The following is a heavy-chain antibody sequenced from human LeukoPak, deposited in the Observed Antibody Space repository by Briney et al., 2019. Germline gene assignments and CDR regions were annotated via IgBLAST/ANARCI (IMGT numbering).Heavy chain of an antibody. Sequence: ASVKVSCKASGYTFTSYAMHLVRQAPGQRLEWMGWINAGNGNTKYSQKFQGRVTITRDTSASTAYMELSSLRSEDTAVYYCARDPCSSTSCYGNWFDPWGQGTLVTVSS. CDR2: INAGNGNT. CDR1: GYTFTSYA. CDR3: ARDPCSSTSCYGNWFDP. D-gene: IGHD2-2*01. J-gene: IGHJ5*02. V-gene: IGHV1-3*01.